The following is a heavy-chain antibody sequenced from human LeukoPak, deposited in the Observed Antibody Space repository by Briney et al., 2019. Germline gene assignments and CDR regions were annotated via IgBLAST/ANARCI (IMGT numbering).Heavy chain of an antibody. J-gene: IGHJ4*02. CDR3: ARGPGYSSGWYKV. V-gene: IGHV3-7*01. CDR2: IKQDGSEK. CDR1: GFTFSSYG. Sequence: GGSLRLSCAASGFTFSSYGMSWVRQAPGKGLEWVANIKQDGSEKYYVDSVKGRFTISRDNAKNSLYLQMNSLRAEDTAVYYCARGPGYSSGWYKVWGQGTLVTVSS. D-gene: IGHD6-19*01.